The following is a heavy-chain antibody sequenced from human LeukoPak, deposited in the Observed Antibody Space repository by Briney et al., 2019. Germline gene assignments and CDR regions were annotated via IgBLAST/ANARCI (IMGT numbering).Heavy chain of an antibody. CDR1: GGFISSSSYY. CDR3: ARGGGGSGYYYVNAFDI. CDR2: IYYSGST. V-gene: IGHV4-39*02. Sequence: SETQSLTCTVSGGFISSSSYYWGRIRQPPGKGLGWVGSIYYSGSTYYNPSLKSRVTLYEDTSKNHFPLKLSSVTAADTAVYYWARGGGGSGYYYVNAFDIWGQGTMATVSS. D-gene: IGHD3-22*01. J-gene: IGHJ3*02.